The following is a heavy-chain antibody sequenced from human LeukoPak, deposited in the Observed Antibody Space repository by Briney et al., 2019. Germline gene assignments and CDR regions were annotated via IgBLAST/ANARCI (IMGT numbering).Heavy chain of an antibody. V-gene: IGHV3-33*01. CDR2: IWYDGSNK. D-gene: IGHD3-22*01. J-gene: IGHJ4*02. CDR3: ARDYYYDSSGYWDYYFDY. CDR1: GFTFSRFG. Sequence: GRSLRLSCAASGFTFSRFGMHWVRQAPGKGLEWVAVIWYDGSNKYYADSVKGLFTTSRDNSKNTLYLEMNSLRAEDTAVYYCARDYYYDSSGYWDYYFDYWGQGTLVSVSS.